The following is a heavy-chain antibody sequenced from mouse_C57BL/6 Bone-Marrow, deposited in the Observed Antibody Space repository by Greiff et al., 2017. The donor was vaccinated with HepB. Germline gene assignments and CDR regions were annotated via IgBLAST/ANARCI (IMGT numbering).Heavy chain of an antibody. J-gene: IGHJ4*01. Sequence: QVQLQQSGAELARPGASVKLSCKASGYTFTSYGISWVKQRTGQGLEWIGEIYPRSGNTYYNEKFKGKATLTADKSSSTAYMELRSLPSEASAVSFCARRRQLKAMDYWGQGTSVTVSS. CDR1: GYTFTSYG. CDR3: ARRRQLKAMDY. V-gene: IGHV1-81*01. D-gene: IGHD3-2*02. CDR2: IYPRSGNT.